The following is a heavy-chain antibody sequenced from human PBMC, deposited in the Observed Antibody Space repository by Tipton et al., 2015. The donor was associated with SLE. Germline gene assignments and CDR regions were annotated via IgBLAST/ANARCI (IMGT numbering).Heavy chain of an antibody. CDR1: GGSINSYY. Sequence: LRLSCTVSGGSINSYYWSWIRQPPGKGLEWIGYIYYNGSTNYNPSLKSRVTISVDTSKNQFSLKLSSVTAADTAVYYCTRKSTTSDLWGRGALVTVSS. CDR3: TRKSTTSDL. J-gene: IGHJ2*01. CDR2: IYYNGST. D-gene: IGHD2/OR15-2a*01. V-gene: IGHV4-59*08.